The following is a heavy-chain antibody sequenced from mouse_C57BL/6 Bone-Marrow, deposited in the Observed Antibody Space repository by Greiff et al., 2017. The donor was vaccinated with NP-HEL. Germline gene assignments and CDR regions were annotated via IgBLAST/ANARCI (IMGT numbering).Heavy chain of an antibody. CDR1: GFYIKDYY. V-gene: IGHV14-2*01. D-gene: IGHD2-1*01. Sequence: VQLKQSGAELVKPGASVTLSCTASGFYIKDYYMHWVKQRTEQGLEWIGRIDPEDGETKYAPKFQGKATITADTSSNTAYLQLSSLTSEDTAVDYCARSDYWNLFAYWGQGTLVTVSA. J-gene: IGHJ3*01. CDR2: IDPEDGET. CDR3: ARSDYWNLFAY.